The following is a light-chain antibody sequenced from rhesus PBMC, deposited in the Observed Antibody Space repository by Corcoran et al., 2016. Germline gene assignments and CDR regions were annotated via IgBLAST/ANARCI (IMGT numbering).Light chain of an antibody. CDR1: QGISNW. J-gene: IGKJ1*01. CDR2: RAS. Sequence: DIQMTQSPSSLSASVGDRVTITCRASQGISNWLAWYQQKPGKAPKLLIYRASNLETGVPSRFSGSGSGTYFTLTISRLQPEDSANYYWQQHDNSPWTFGQGTKVEIK. V-gene: IGKV1-69*01. CDR3: QQHDNSPWT.